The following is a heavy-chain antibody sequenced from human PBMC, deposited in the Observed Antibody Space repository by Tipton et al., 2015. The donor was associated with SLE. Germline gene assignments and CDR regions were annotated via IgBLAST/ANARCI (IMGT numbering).Heavy chain of an antibody. CDR3: AKGRRIYYDTSGYVH. V-gene: IGHV3-30*18. CDR1: GFTFSTYW. Sequence: SLRLSCAASGFTFSTYWMHWVRQAPGKGLEWVAIISYDGRNEYYADSVKGRFAISRDNSKNTLFLQMNSLRAEDTAVYYCAKGRRIYYDTSGYVHWGQGTLVTVSS. D-gene: IGHD3-22*01. J-gene: IGHJ4*02. CDR2: ISYDGRNE.